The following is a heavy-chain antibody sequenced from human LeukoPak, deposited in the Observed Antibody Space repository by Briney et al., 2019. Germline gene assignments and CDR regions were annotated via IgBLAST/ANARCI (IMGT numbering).Heavy chain of an antibody. V-gene: IGHV4-59*01. CDR3: AREYNYYDSSGWDAFEI. D-gene: IGHD3-22*01. CDR1: GGFISTYY. CDR2: IYYSGST. Sequence: LETLSLTCTVSGGFISTYYWNWIRQPPGKGLEWIGYIYYSGSTNYNPSLTGRVTISVDTSKNQFSLKLSSVTAADTAVYYCAREYNYYDSSGWDAFEIWGQGTMVTVSS. J-gene: IGHJ3*02.